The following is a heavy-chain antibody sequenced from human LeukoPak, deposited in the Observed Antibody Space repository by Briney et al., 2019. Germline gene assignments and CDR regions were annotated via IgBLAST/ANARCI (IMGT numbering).Heavy chain of an antibody. D-gene: IGHD4-23*01. CDR1: GGSISSYY. CDR3: AREAPVASYFDY. Sequence: SETLSLTCTVSGGSISSYYWSWIRQPPGKGLEWIGYIYYSGSTNYNPSLKSRVTISVDTSKNQFSLKLSSVTAADTAVYYCAREAPVASYFDYWGQGTLVTVSS. V-gene: IGHV4-59*01. CDR2: IYYSGST. J-gene: IGHJ4*02.